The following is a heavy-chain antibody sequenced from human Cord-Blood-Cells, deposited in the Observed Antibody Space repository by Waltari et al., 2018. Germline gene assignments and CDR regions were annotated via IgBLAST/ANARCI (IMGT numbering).Heavy chain of an antibody. Sequence: QVQLQQWGAGLLKPSETLSLTCAVYGGSFSGYYLSWIRQPPGTGLEWIGEINHSGSTNYNPSLKSRVTISVDTSKNQFSLKLSSVTAADTAVYYCATPGSYDSSGYYYNAFDIWGQGTMVTVSS. CDR2: INHSGST. CDR1: GGSFSGYY. CDR3: ATPGSYDSSGYYYNAFDI. V-gene: IGHV4-34*01. D-gene: IGHD3-22*01. J-gene: IGHJ3*02.